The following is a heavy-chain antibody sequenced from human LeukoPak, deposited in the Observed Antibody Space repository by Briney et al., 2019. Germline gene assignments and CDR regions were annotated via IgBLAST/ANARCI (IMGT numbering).Heavy chain of an antibody. CDR3: ARDDRPYDSSGYYYVWNY. Sequence: SVKVSCKASGGTFSSYAISWVRQAPGQGLEWMGGIIPIFGTANYAQEFQGRVTITADESTSTAYMELSSLRSEDTAVYYCARDDRPYDSSGYYYVWNYWGQGTLVTVSS. D-gene: IGHD3-22*01. J-gene: IGHJ4*02. V-gene: IGHV1-69*01. CDR2: IIPIFGTA. CDR1: GGTFSSYA.